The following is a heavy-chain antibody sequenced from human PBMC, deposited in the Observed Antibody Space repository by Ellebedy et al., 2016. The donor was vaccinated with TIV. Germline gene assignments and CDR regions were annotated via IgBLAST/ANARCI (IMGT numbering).Heavy chain of an antibody. Sequence: PGGSLRLSCAASGFAFSSYVIHRVRQAPGKGLEWVAVTSYDGSSKYYADSVKGRFTISRDSSKNTVYLQMDSLRAEDTAVYYCARSILREMIIGKYWGQGTLVTVSS. D-gene: IGHD3-10*01. V-gene: IGHV3-30*04. CDR3: ARSILREMIIGKY. CDR1: GFAFSSYV. CDR2: TSYDGSSK. J-gene: IGHJ4*02.